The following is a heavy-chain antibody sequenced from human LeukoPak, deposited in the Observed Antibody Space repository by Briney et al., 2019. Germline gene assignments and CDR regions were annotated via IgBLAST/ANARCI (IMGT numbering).Heavy chain of an antibody. CDR2: ISPSGGST. CDR3: ARDLAADGRVPDY. D-gene: IGHD6-13*01. CDR1: GYTFTSYY. J-gene: IGHJ4*02. Sequence: ASVKVSCKASGYTFTSYYMHWVRQAPGQGLEWMGIISPSGGSTSYAQKFQGRVTMTRDMSTSTVYMELSSLRSEDTAVYYRARDLAADGRVPDYWGQGTLVTVSS. V-gene: IGHV1-46*01.